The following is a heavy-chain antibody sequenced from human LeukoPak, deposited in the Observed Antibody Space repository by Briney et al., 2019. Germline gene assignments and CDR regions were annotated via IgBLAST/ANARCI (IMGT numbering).Heavy chain of an antibody. V-gene: IGHV1-69*04. CDR3: AREWKVGAFYYFDY. CDR1: GGTFSSYA. Sequence: VASVKVSCKASGGTFSSYAISWVRQAPGQGLEWMGRIIPILGIANYAQKFQGRVTITADKSTSTAYMELSSLRSEDTAVYYCAREWKVGAFYYFDYWGQGTLVTVSS. D-gene: IGHD1-26*01. CDR2: IIPILGIA. J-gene: IGHJ4*02.